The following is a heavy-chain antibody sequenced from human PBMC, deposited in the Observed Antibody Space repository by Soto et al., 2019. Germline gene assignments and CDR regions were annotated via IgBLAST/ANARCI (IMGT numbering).Heavy chain of an antibody. J-gene: IGHJ6*02. Sequence: EVQLVESGGGLVQPRGSLRLSCAASGFTFSSYSMNWVRQAPGKGLEWVSYISSSSSTIYYADSVKGRFTISRDNAKNSLYLQMNSLRDEDTAVYYCARDKGVTDRYYGMDVWGQGTTVTVSS. CDR2: ISSSSSTI. CDR1: GFTFSSYS. CDR3: ARDKGVTDRYYGMDV. D-gene: IGHD4-4*01. V-gene: IGHV3-48*02.